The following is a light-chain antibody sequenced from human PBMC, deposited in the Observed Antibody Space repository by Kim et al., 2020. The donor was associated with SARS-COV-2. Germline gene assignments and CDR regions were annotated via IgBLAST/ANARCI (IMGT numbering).Light chain of an antibody. Sequence: QPVLTQPTSLSASPGASARFTCTLRSGIHVDIYNIFWYQQKPGSLPQYLLRYKSDSNKEQGSGVPSRFSGSKDASTNAGLLLISGLQSEDEADYYCAIWYSNTWVFGGGTQLTVL. CDR2: YKSDSNK. CDR3: AIWYSNTWV. J-gene: IGLJ3*02. CDR1: SGIHVDIYN. V-gene: IGLV5-39*01.